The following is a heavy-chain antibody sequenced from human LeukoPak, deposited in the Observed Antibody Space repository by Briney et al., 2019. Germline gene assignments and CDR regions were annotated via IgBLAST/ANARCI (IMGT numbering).Heavy chain of an antibody. CDR3: ARGQTLTF. V-gene: IGHV3-9*01. CDR1: GFTFDDYA. Sequence: GGSLRLSCAASGFTFDDYAMHWVRQAPGKGLEWVSGISWNSGSIEYADSVKGRFTISRDNAKNALYLQMNSLRAEDTGVYFCARGQTLTFWGQGTLVTASS. J-gene: IGHJ4*02. CDR2: ISWNSGSI.